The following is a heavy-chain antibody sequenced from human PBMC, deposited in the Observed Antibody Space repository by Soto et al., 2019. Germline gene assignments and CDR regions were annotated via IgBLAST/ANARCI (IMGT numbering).Heavy chain of an antibody. V-gene: IGHV4-31*03. CDR2: IYHTGST. D-gene: IGHD3-16*02. CDR3: ARYRFSGNKWSKFDY. CDR1: GVPVSSDSYY. Sequence: TLSLTCPVSGVPVSSDSYYWRWIRPHPGKGLEWIGNIYHTGSTYYSPSLKSRVAISLDTSKNQFSLTLTSVTAADTAVYYCARYRFSGNKWSKFDYWGQGTLVTVS. J-gene: IGHJ4*02.